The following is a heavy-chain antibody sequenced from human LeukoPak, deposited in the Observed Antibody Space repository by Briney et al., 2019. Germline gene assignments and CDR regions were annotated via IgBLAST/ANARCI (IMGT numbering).Heavy chain of an antibody. J-gene: IGHJ4*02. CDR3: ARVPDYGDYAALGY. CDR1: GFTFSDYY. V-gene: IGHV3-11*01. D-gene: IGHD4-17*01. CDR2: ISSSGSTI. Sequence: GGSLRLSCAASGFTFSDYYMSWIRQAPGEGLEWVSYISSSGSTIYYADSVKGRFTISRDNAKNSLYLQMNSLRAEDTAVYYCARVPDYGDYAALGYWGQGTLVTVSS.